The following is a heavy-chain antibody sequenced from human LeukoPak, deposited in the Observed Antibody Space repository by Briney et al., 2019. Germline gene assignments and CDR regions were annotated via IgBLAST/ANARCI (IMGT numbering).Heavy chain of an antibody. D-gene: IGHD5-18*01. CDR2: ISYDGSNK. Sequence: PGGSLRLSCAASGFTFSSSAMHWVRQAPGKGLEWVAVISYDGSNKYYAGSVKGRFTISRDNSKNTLYLQMNSLRAEDTAVYYCARDGYGLVTPMVSTIFDYWGQGTLVTVSS. J-gene: IGHJ4*02. CDR3: ARDGYGLVTPMVSTIFDY. CDR1: GFTFSSSA. V-gene: IGHV3-30-3*01.